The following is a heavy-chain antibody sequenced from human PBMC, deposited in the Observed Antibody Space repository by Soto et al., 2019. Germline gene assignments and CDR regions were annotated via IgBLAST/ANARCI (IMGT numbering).Heavy chain of an antibody. J-gene: IGHJ4*02. CDR3: ARPPGYVTDWYYFDT. CDR1: GNTLTSFY. D-gene: IGHD3-9*01. CDR2: LSPTTGGT. V-gene: IGHV1-2*02. Sequence: ASVKVSCKTSGNTLTSFYIHWVRQAPGQGLEWVGRLSPTTGGTNYAQHFQGRVTVTWDMSTFTAYMELSSLIYEDTAVYYYARPPGYVTDWYYFDTWGQGTQVTVSS.